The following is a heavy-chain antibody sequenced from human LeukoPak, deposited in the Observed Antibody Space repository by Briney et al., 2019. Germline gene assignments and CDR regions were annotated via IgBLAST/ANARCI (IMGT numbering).Heavy chain of an antibody. V-gene: IGHV4-59*08. D-gene: IGHD3-22*01. J-gene: IGHJ5*01. CDR1: GGSISSYY. CDR2: IYYSGST. CDR3: ASLYYYDSSGYYGVIPGPFDS. Sequence: SETLSLTCTVSGGSISSYYWSWIRQPPGKGLEWIGYIYYSGSTNYNPSLKSRVTISVDTSKNQFSLKLSSVTAADTAVYYCASLYYYDSSGYYGVIPGPFDSWGQGTLVTVSS.